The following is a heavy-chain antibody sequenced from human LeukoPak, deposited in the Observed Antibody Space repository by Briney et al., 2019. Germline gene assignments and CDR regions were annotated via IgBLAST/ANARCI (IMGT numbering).Heavy chain of an antibody. V-gene: IGHV3-74*01. CDR3: ARDKVRGVIGY. CDR1: GFTFSSYW. CDR2: INSDGSST. D-gene: IGHD3-10*01. Sequence: GGSLRLSCAASGFTFSSYWMHWVRQAPGKGLVWVSRINSDGSSTSYADSVKGRFTISRDNAKNSLYLQMNSLRAEDTAVYYCARDKVRGVIGYWGQGTLVTVSS. J-gene: IGHJ4*02.